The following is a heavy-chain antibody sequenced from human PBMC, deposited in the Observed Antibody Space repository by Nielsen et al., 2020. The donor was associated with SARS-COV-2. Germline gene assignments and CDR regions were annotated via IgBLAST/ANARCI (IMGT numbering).Heavy chain of an antibody. CDR1: GDSVSSGTYY. D-gene: IGHD3-22*01. J-gene: IGHJ4*02. CDR2: MYYSGST. CDR3: AGVVIITRVDY. V-gene: IGHV4-61*01. Sequence: SETLSLTCKVSGDSVSSGTYYWSWIRQPPGKGLEWIGYMYYSGSTNYNPSLKSRVTISIDTSKNQFSLKLSSVTTADTAVYYCAGVVIITRVDYWGQGSLVTVSS.